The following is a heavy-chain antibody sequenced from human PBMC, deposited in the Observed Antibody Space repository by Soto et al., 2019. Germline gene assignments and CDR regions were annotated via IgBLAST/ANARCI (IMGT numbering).Heavy chain of an antibody. Sequence: GGSLRLSCAASGFTSSDYYMSWIRQAPGKGLEWVSYISSSGSTIYYADSAKGRFTISRDNAKNSLYLQMNSLRAEDTAVYYCARVGGLLTPTSYYFDYWGQGTLVTVSS. CDR2: ISSSGSTI. D-gene: IGHD3-9*01. V-gene: IGHV3-11*01. CDR1: GFTSSDYY. CDR3: ARVGGLLTPTSYYFDY. J-gene: IGHJ4*02.